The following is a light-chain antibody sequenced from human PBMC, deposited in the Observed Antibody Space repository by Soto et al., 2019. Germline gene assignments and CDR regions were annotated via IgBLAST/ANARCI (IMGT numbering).Light chain of an antibody. CDR1: QSVSSY. V-gene: IGKV3-11*01. CDR2: DTS. Sequence: EIVLTHSPATLSLSPGERATLSCRADQSVSSYLAWYQQKPGQAPRLLIYDTSNRATGIPARFSGSGSGTDFTLTISSLEPEDFAVYYCQQRSNRPLTFGGGTKVDIK. J-gene: IGKJ4*01. CDR3: QQRSNRPLT.